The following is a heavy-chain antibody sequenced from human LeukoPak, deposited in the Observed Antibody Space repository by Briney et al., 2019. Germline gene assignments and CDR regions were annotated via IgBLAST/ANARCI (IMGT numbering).Heavy chain of an antibody. D-gene: IGHD1-1*01. Sequence: VQPGRSLILSCAASGFTFSNHGMPWVRQAPGKGLEWVALIWYDGSNKEYAESVKGRFTISRDNSKNTLYLQMNSLRDEDTAVYYCARDQGTSTTAPKRKGRFDPWGQGTLVTVSS. CDR2: IWYDGSNK. CDR3: ARDQGTSTTAPKRKGRFDP. J-gene: IGHJ5*02. CDR1: GFTFSNHG. V-gene: IGHV3-33*01.